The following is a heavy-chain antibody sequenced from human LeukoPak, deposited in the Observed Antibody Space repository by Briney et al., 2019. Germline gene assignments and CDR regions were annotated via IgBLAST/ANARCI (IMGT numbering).Heavy chain of an antibody. CDR3: ARGILGGYSYGLKFDY. D-gene: IGHD5-18*01. V-gene: IGHV4-34*01. CDR1: GGSFSGYY. J-gene: IGHJ4*02. Sequence: PETLSLTCAVYGGSFSGYYWSWIRQPPGKGLEWIGEINHSGSTNYNPSLKSRVTISVDTSKNQSSLKLSSVTAADTAVYYCARGILGGYSYGLKFDYWGQGTLVTVSS. CDR2: INHSGST.